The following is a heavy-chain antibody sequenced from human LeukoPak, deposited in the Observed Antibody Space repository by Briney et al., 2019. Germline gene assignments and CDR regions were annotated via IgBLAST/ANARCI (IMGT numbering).Heavy chain of an antibody. CDR1: GFTLSKHW. J-gene: IGHJ4*02. V-gene: IGHV3-7*01. Sequence: GGSLRLSCAASGFTLSKHWMTWVHQAPGKGLECVAIIKQDGSEKYYVNSVKGRFTISRDNAKNSLYLQMNSLRVEDTAVYYCGREWAVDFWGQGTLVTVSS. CDR3: GREWAVDF. CDR2: IKQDGSEK.